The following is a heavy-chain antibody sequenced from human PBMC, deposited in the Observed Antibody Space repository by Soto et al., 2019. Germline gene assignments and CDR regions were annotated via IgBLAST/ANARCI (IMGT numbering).Heavy chain of an antibody. CDR3: ARQLGQLLGPYYYYYYGMDV. Sequence: ASVKVSCKASGYTFTSYDINWVRQATGQGLEWMGWMNPNSGNTGYAQKFQGRVTMTRNTSISTAYMELSSLRSEDTAVYYCARQLGQLLGPYYYYYYGMDVWGQGTTVTVSS. CDR2: MNPNSGNT. CDR1: GYTFTSYD. V-gene: IGHV1-8*01. D-gene: IGHD2-2*01. J-gene: IGHJ6*02.